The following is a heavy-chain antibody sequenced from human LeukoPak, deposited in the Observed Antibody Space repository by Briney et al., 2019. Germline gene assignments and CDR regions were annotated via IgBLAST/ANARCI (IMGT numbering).Heavy chain of an antibody. J-gene: IGHJ4*02. V-gene: IGHV3-48*01. CDR2: ITSSSSTI. D-gene: IGHD1-26*01. CDR1: GFTFSSYS. Sequence: GGSLRLSCAASGFTFSSYSMNWVRQAPGKGLEWVSYITSSSSTIYYADSVKGRFTISRDNAKNSLHLQMNSLRAEDTAVYYCARGSGSYQIFDYWGQGTLVTVSP. CDR3: ARGSGSYQIFDY.